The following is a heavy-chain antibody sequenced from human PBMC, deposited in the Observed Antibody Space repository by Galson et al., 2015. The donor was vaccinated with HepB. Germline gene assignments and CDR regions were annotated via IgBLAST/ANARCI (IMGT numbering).Heavy chain of an antibody. CDR3: ARDQSSYYYYYGMDV. Sequence: SVKVSCKASGYTFTSYGISWVRQAPGQGLEWMGWISAYNGNTNYAQKLQGRVTMTTDTSTSTAYMELRSLRSDDTAVYHCARDQSSYYYYYGMDVWGQGTTVTVSS. V-gene: IGHV1-18*04. CDR1: GYTFTSYG. J-gene: IGHJ6*02. CDR2: ISAYNGNT. D-gene: IGHD6-6*01.